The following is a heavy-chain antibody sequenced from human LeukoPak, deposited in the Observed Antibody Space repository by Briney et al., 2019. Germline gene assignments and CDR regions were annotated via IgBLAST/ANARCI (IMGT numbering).Heavy chain of an antibody. D-gene: IGHD6-19*01. V-gene: IGHV4-34*01. Sequence: SETLSLTCAVYGGSFSGYYWSWIRQPPGKGLEWIGEINHSGSTNYNPSLKGRVTISVDTSKNQFSLKLSSVTAADTAVYYCARGLSGWYWNDYWGQGTLVTVSS. CDR3: ARGLSGWYWNDY. J-gene: IGHJ4*02. CDR2: INHSGST. CDR1: GGSFSGYY.